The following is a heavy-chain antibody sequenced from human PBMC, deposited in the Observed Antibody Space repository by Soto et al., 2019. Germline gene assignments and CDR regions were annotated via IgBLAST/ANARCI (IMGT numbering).Heavy chain of an antibody. CDR3: GHLKTDTEVTPAPPLFDS. CDR2: LSHSGRT. V-gene: IGHV4-38-2*01. D-gene: IGHD2-2*01. CDR1: GFSISSDSY. Sequence: RSLTCAVSGFSISSDSYWGWMRQSPGKGLEWIGTLSHSGRTFYNPSLKSRVTISADTTKNQFSLSLTSVTAADTAVYYCGHLKTDTEVTPAPPLFDSWGQGTLVTVSS. J-gene: IGHJ4*02.